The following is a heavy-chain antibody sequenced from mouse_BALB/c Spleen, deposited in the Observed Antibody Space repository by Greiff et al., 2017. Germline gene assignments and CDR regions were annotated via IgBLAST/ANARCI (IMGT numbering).Heavy chain of an antibody. CDR3: TRSRSYAMDY. Sequence: QVQLQQPGAELVRPGASVKLSCKASGYTFTSYWINWVKQRPGQGLEWIGNIYPSDSYTNYNQKFKDKATLTVDKSSSTAYMQLSSPTSEDSAVYYCTRSRSYAMDYWGQGTSVTVSS. CDR2: IYPSDSYT. J-gene: IGHJ4*01. V-gene: IGHV1-69*02. CDR1: GYTFTSYW.